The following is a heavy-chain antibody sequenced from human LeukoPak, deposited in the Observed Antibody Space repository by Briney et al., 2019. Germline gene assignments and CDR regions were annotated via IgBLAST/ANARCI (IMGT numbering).Heavy chain of an antibody. Sequence: TSQTLSLTCTVSGGSISSGTYYWTWIRQPAGKGLEWIGRIYTTGSTNYNPSLKSRVTMSTDTSKNQFSLKLSSVTAADTAVYYCARVTTGGYYNCWGQGTLVTASS. CDR2: IYTTGST. CDR3: ARVTTGGYYNC. CDR1: GGSISSGTYY. V-gene: IGHV4-61*02. J-gene: IGHJ4*02. D-gene: IGHD3-22*01.